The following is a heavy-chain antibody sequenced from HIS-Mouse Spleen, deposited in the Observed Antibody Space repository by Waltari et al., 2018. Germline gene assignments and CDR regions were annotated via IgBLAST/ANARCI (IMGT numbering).Heavy chain of an antibody. CDR2: RKQEGSGK. V-gene: IGHV3-7*01. Sequence: EVQLVESGGGLVQPGGSLRLSCAASGFTFSSYWMSWVRQAAGKGVEWVANRKQEGSGKYYVDSVKGRFTISRDNAKNSLYLQMNSLRAEDTAVYYCASGGGDCSPFDYWGQGTLVTVSS. D-gene: IGHD2-21*02. J-gene: IGHJ4*02. CDR3: ASGGGDCSPFDY. CDR1: GFTFSSYW.